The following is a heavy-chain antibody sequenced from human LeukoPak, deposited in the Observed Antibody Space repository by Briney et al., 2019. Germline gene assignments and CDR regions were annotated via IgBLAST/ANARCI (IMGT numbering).Heavy chain of an antibody. CDR1: GFTFSSNA. D-gene: IGHD6-13*01. CDR3: ARGRTSIAAAGILGWFDP. J-gene: IGHJ5*02. V-gene: IGHV3-30*19. Sequence: GGSLRLSCAASGFTFSSNAMHWVRQAPGKGLEWVAVISYDGSNKYYADSVKGRFTISRDNSKNTLYLQMNSLRAEDTAVYYCARGRTSIAAAGILGWFDPWGQGTLVTVSS. CDR2: ISYDGSNK.